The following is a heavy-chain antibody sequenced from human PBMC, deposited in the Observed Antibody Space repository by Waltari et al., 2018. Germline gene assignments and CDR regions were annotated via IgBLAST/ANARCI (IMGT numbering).Heavy chain of an antibody. CDR3: ARGDNWNDRLDF. Sequence: QVQLVQSGAEVKKPGASVRVSCKASGYTFISYDINWVRQAPGQGLEWMGWIHPNTGAARFAQNFQDRVTMTRSTSETTAYMEISDLTSHDTAVYYCARGDNWNDRLDFWGQGTKVTVSS. J-gene: IGHJ3*01. D-gene: IGHD1-1*01. CDR1: GYTFISYD. CDR2: IHPNTGAA. V-gene: IGHV1-8*01.